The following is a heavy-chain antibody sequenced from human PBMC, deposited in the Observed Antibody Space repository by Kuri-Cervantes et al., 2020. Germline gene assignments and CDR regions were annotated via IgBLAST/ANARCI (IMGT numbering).Heavy chain of an antibody. J-gene: IGHJ5*02. Sequence: SGPTLVKPTQTLTLTCTFSGFSLRTSGVGVGWIRQPPGKALEWLALIYWDDDKRYSPSLKSRLTVTKDTSKNQVVLTLTNMDPVDTATYYCAHRLFDDNWFDPWGQGTLVTVSS. V-gene: IGHV2-5*02. CDR3: AHRLFDDNWFDP. CDR1: GFSLRTSGVG. CDR2: IYWDDDK. D-gene: IGHD2-21*01.